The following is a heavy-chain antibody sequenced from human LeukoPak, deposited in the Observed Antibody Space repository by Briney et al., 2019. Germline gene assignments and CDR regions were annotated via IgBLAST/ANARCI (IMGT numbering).Heavy chain of an antibody. CDR2: IYYSGST. Sequence: PSETLSLTCTVSGGSISSGGYYWSWIRQHPGKGLEWIGYIYYSGSTCYNPSLKSRVTISVDTSKNQFSLKLSSVTAADTAVYYCARGLGVGSYELDYWGQGTLVTVSS. D-gene: IGHD1-26*01. CDR3: ARGLGVGSYELDY. V-gene: IGHV4-31*03. J-gene: IGHJ4*02. CDR1: GGSISSGGYY.